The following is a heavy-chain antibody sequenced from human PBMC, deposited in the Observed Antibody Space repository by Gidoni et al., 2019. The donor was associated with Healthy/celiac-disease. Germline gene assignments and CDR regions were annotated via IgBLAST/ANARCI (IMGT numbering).Heavy chain of an antibody. CDR1: GGSISSSNW. CDR2: IYHSGST. Sequence: QVQLQESGPGLVKPSGTLSLTCAVSGGSISSSNWWSWVRQPPGKGLEWIGEIYHSGSTNYNPSLKSRVTISVDKSKNQFSLKLSSVTAADTAVYYCARAFPSRPCGGDCSQHGYYYYYYMDVWGKGTTVTVSS. V-gene: IGHV4-4*02. D-gene: IGHD2-21*01. J-gene: IGHJ6*03. CDR3: ARAFPSRPCGGDCSQHGYYYYYYMDV.